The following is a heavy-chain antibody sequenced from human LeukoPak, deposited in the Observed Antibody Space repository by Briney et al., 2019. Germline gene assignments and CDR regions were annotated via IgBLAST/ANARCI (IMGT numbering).Heavy chain of an antibody. CDR2: INPNSGGT. CDR3: AGEFGRPGYYFDY. V-gene: IGHV1-2*02. Sequence: ASVKVSCKASGYTFTGYYMHWVRQAPGQGLEWMGWINPNSGGTNYAQKFQGTVTMTRDTSISTAYMELSRLRSDDTAVYYCAGEFGRPGYYFDYWGQGTLVTVSS. D-gene: IGHD3-16*01. J-gene: IGHJ4*02. CDR1: GYTFTGYY.